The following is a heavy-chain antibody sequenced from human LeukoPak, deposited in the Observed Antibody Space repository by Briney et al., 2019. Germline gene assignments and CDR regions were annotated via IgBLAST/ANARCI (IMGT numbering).Heavy chain of an antibody. Sequence: SETLSLTCTVSGGSISSYYWSWIRQPPGKGLEWVGYVYYSGSTIYNPSLKSRVTIPVDTSKNQFSLKLSSVTAADTAVYYCASTRYSYAGDYWGQGTLVTVSS. CDR2: VYYSGST. V-gene: IGHV4-59*12. CDR3: ASTRYSYAGDY. CDR1: GGSISSYY. J-gene: IGHJ4*02. D-gene: IGHD2-2*01.